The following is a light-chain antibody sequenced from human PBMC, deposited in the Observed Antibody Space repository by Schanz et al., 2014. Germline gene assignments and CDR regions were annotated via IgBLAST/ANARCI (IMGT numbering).Light chain of an antibody. Sequence: QSVLTQPPSASGSPGQSVTISCTGTSRDVGAYNYVSWYQQHPGKAPKLMIYEVTKRPSGVPDRFSGSKSGNTASLTISGLQAEDEADYYCCSYAGSYPYVFGTGTKLTVL. CDR1: SRDVGAYNY. CDR3: CSYAGSYPYV. V-gene: IGLV2-8*01. CDR2: EVT. J-gene: IGLJ1*01.